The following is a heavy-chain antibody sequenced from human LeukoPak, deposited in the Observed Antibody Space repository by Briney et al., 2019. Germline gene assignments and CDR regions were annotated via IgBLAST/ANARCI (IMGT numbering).Heavy chain of an antibody. J-gene: IGHJ3*02. CDR2: INHDGST. D-gene: IGHD5-12*01. CDR3: AMATIGDPFDI. V-gene: IGHV4-34*01. CDR1: GGSFSGYY. Sequence: PSETLSLTCAVDGGSFSGYYWSWIRQPPGRGLEWIGEINHDGSTYYNPSLNSRVTISRDTSKKQLSLKVTSVTAADSAVYYCAMATIGDPFDIWGQGTMVTVSS.